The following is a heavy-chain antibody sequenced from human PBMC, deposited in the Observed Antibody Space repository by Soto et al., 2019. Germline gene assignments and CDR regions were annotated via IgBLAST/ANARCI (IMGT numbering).Heavy chain of an antibody. J-gene: IGHJ4*02. V-gene: IGHV1-69*02. CDR2: IIPILGIA. CDR3: SGVHTASRYY. CDR1: GGTFSSYT. Sequence: QVQLVESWTEVKKPGSSVKISCKASGGTFSSYTISWLRQAPGHELEWKGRIIPILGIANYAQKFQGRVTITADETTSTAYMELSSMRSEDTAVYYFSGVHTASRYYWCQGTLVTVAS. D-gene: IGHD5-18*01.